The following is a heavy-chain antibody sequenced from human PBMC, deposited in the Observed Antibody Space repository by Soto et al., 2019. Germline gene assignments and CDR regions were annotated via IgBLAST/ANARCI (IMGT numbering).Heavy chain of an antibody. D-gene: IGHD3-16*02. J-gene: IGHJ4*02. CDR3: ARMERSKEGLSVYYFDY. CDR2: ISYNGNT. V-gene: IGHV4-59*01. Sequence: PSETLSLTCIVSSGSINGYYWSWIRQPPGKEPEWIGYISYNGNTNFNPSLKSRVTISVDTSKNQFSLNLTSVTAADTAVYYCARMERSKEGLSVYYFDYWGQGTRVTVSS. CDR1: SGSINGYY.